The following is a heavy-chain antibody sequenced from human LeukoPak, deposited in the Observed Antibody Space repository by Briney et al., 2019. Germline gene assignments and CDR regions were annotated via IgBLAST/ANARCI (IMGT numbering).Heavy chain of an antibody. D-gene: IGHD3-22*01. Sequence: GGSLRLSCAASGFTFSNYAMSWVRQAPGKGLEWVSAISGSGGSTYYADSVKGRFTISRDNSKNTLYLRMNSLRAEDTAVYYCAKNGGSSGYPYYFDYWGQGILVTVSS. CDR2: ISGSGGST. CDR1: GFTFSNYA. J-gene: IGHJ4*02. V-gene: IGHV3-23*01. CDR3: AKNGGSSGYPYYFDY.